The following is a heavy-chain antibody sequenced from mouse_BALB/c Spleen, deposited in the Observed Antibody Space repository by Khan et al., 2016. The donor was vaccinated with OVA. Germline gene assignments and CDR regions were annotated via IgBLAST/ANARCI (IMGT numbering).Heavy chain of an antibody. CDR3: ARSTYRYAFVY. J-gene: IGHJ3*01. CDR2: IIYTGYT. Sequence: EVQLQESGPSLVKPSQTLSLTCSVTGDSITSGYWNWIRKFPENKLEYMGYIIYTGYTYYNPSLKSRISITRHTTKNQYYLQLNSVTDDDTATYYCARSTYRYAFVYWGQGTLVTVSA. D-gene: IGHD2-14*01. CDR1: GDSITSGY. V-gene: IGHV3-8*02.